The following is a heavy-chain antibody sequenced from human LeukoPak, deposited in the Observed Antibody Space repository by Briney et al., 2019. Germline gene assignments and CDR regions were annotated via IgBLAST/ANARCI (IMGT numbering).Heavy chain of an antibody. V-gene: IGHV3-48*03. J-gene: IGHJ3*02. CDR1: GFTFSNYE. CDR3: ARDGVRGVRDAFDI. D-gene: IGHD3-10*01. CDR2: ISSSGSAK. Sequence: GGSLRLSCTVSGFTFSNYEMNWVRQAPGKGLEWVSYISSSGSAKYYADSVKGRFTISRHNAESSLYLQMNSLRAEDTAVYYCARDGVRGVRDAFDIWGQGTRVTVSS.